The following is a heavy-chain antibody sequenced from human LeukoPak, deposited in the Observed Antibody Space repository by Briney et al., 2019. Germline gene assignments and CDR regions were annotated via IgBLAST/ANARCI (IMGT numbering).Heavy chain of an antibody. CDR2: IIPILGIA. Sequence: ASVKVSCKASGGTFSSYAISWVRQAPGQGLEWMGRIIPILGIANYAQKFQGRVTITADKSTSTAYMELSSLRSEDTAVYYCARVREYCSGGSCYEKRDYWGQGTLVTVSS. V-gene: IGHV1-69*04. CDR1: GGTFSSYA. J-gene: IGHJ4*02. CDR3: ARVREYCSGGSCYEKRDY. D-gene: IGHD2-15*01.